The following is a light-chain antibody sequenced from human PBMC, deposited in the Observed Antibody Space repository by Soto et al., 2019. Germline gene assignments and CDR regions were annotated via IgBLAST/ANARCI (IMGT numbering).Light chain of an antibody. V-gene: IGLV2-8*01. CDR2: EVS. CDR1: SSDVGGYNY. J-gene: IGLJ2*01. Sequence: QSVLTQPPSASGSPGQSVTISCTGTSSDVGGYNYVSWYQQHPVKAPKLMIYEVSKRPSGVPERFSGSKSGNTASLTVSGLQAEDEADYYCSSYAGSNNLVVFGGGTKLTVL. CDR3: SSYAGSNNLVV.